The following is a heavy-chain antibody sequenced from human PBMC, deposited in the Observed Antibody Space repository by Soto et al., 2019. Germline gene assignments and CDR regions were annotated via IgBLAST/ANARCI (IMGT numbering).Heavy chain of an antibody. Sequence: GESLKISCKGSGYSFTSYWIGWVRQMPGKGLEWMGIIYPGDSDTRYSPSFQGQVTISADKSISTAYLQWSSLKASDTAMYYCARGTREKMATITYYFDYWGQGTLVTVSS. CDR2: IYPGDSDT. V-gene: IGHV5-51*01. CDR1: GYSFTSYW. CDR3: ARGTREKMATITYYFDY. D-gene: IGHD5-12*01. J-gene: IGHJ4*02.